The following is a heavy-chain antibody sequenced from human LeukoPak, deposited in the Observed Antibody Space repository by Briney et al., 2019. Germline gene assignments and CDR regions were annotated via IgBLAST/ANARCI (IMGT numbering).Heavy chain of an antibody. CDR1: GYTFTSYG. D-gene: IGHD3-10*01. J-gene: IGHJ5*02. CDR2: ISAYNGNT. Sequence: ASVKVSCKASGYTFTSYGISWVRQAPGQGLEWMGWISAYNGNTNYAQKLQGRVTMTTDTSTSTAYMELRSLRSDDTAVYYCARDRGYYGSGSSPGFDPWGQGTLVTVSS. V-gene: IGHV1-18*01. CDR3: ARDRGYYGSGSSPGFDP.